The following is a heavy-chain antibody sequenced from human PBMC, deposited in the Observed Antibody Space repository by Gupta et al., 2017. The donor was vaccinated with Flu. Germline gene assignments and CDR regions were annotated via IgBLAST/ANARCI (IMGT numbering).Heavy chain of an antibody. CDR1: GGSFSGYY. V-gene: IGHV4-34*01. Sequence: QVQLQQWGAGLLKPSETLSLTCAVYGGSFSGYYWSWIRQPPGKGLEWIGEINHSGSTNYNPSLKSRVTISVDTSKNQFSLKLSSVTAADTAVYYCARGPRLPYSSSWSPFDYWGQGTLVTVSS. CDR3: ARGPRLPYSSSWSPFDY. J-gene: IGHJ4*02. D-gene: IGHD6-13*01. CDR2: INHSGST.